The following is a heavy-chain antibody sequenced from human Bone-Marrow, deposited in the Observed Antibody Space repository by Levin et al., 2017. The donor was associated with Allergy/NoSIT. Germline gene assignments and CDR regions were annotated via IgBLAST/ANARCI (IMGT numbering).Heavy chain of an antibody. V-gene: IGHV3-15*01. CDR1: GFTFSNAW. J-gene: IGHJ4*02. Sequence: GESLKISCAASGFTFSNAWMSWVRQAPGKGLEWVGRIKSKTDGGTTDYAAPVKGRFTISRDDSKNTLYLQMNSLKTEDTAVYYCTTDTVTRVLIAPITDYFDYWGQGTLVTVSS. CDR2: IKSKTDGGTT. CDR3: TTDTVTRVLIAPITDYFDY. D-gene: IGHD4-11*01.